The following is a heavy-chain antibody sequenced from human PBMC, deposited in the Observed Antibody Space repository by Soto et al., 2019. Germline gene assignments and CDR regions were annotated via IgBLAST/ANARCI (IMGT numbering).Heavy chain of an antibody. J-gene: IGHJ3*01. D-gene: IGHD2-15*01. CDR3: AKDTTRDFLLEVAPTDAFYF. V-gene: IGHV3-23*01. Sequence: GGSLRLSCAASGFTFSSYAMSWVRQAPGKGLEWVSAISGSGGSTYYADSVKGRFTISRDNSKNTLYLQMNSLRAEDTAVYYCAKDTTRDFLLEVAPTDAFYFWAQGTMVPVS. CDR2: ISGSGGST. CDR1: GFTFSSYA.